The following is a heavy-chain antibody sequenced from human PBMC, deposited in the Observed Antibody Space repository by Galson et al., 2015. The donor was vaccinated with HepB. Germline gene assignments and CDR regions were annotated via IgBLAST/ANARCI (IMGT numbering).Heavy chain of an antibody. V-gene: IGHV3-33*08. CDR3: ARDGPPITRVRGLHGAFDI. CDR1: GFTFSSYG. D-gene: IGHD3-10*01. Sequence: SLRLSCAASGFTFSSYGMHWVRQAPGKGLEWVAVIWYDGSNKYYADSVKGRFTISRDNSKNTLYLQMNSLRAEDTAVYYCARDGPPITRVRGLHGAFDIWGQGTMVTVSS. J-gene: IGHJ3*02. CDR2: IWYDGSNK.